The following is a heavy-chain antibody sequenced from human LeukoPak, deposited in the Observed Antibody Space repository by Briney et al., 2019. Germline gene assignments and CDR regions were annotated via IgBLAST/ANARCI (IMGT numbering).Heavy chain of an antibody. Sequence: GGSLRLSCAAPGFTFSSFGMHWVRQAPGKGVERVAVIWYDGSNKYYADSVKGRFTISRDNSKNTLYLQMNSLRAEDTAVYYCARRGGIRLEYFDYWGQGTLVTVSS. CDR3: ARRGGIRLEYFDY. D-gene: IGHD3-16*01. V-gene: IGHV3-33*01. CDR2: IWYDGSNK. CDR1: GFTFSSFG. J-gene: IGHJ4*02.